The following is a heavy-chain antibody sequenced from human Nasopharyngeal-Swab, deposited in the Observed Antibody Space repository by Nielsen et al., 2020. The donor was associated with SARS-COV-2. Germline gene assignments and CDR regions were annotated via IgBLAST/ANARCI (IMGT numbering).Heavy chain of an antibody. CDR1: GFTFSSYG. CDR3: ARDGAAADAFDI. Sequence: GESLKISCAASGFTFSSYGMHWVRQAPGKGLEWVAVIWYDGSNKYYADSVKGRFTISRDNSKNTLYLQMNSLRAEDTAVYYCARDGAAADAFDIWGQGTMVTVSS. V-gene: IGHV3-33*01. J-gene: IGHJ3*02. CDR2: IWYDGSNK. D-gene: IGHD6-13*01.